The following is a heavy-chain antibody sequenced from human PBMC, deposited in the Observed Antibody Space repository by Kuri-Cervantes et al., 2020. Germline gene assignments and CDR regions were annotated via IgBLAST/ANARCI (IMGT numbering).Heavy chain of an antibody. Sequence: SETLSLTCAVYGGSISGYYWTWIRQPPGKGLEWIGDIYHRGSTNYNPSLKSRVTMSVHKSKNQFSLRLTSVTAADTAVYYCAREDYGGNSGFAYWGQGTLVTVSS. CDR1: GGSISGYY. J-gene: IGHJ4*02. V-gene: IGHV4-34*10. D-gene: IGHD4-23*01. CDR3: AREDYGGNSGFAY. CDR2: IYHRGST.